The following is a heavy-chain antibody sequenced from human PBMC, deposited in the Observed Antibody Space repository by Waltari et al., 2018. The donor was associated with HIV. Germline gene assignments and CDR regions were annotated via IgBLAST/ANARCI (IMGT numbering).Heavy chain of an antibody. CDR2: IIPIFGTT. D-gene: IGHD3-3*01. CDR3: ARSSPGDDFWSGKLVS. Sequence: QVQLVQSGAEVKKPGSSVTASCKTSGGTFSNSAVYWVRQAPGQGLELVGQIIPIFGTTNYAQKFQGRVTITAGESTGTVYMELRSLRSEDTAMYYCARSSPGDDFWSGKLVSWGQGTQVTVSS. V-gene: IGHV1-69*01. CDR1: GGTFSNSA. J-gene: IGHJ5*02.